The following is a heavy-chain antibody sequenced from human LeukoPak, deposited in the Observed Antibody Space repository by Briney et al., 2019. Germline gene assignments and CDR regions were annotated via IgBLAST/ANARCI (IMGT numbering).Heavy chain of an antibody. V-gene: IGHV4-39*01. CDR1: GGSISTNGDY. D-gene: IGHD4-23*01. CDR3: ASHSLRLRWPTDLGY. CDR2: ISYIGST. Sequence: KPSETLSLTCTVSGGSISTNGDYWGWIRQPPGKGLEWIGSISYIGSTHYNPSLKSRVIISVDTSRNQFSLKLSSVTAADTAVYYCASHSLRLRWPTDLGYWGQGTLVTVSS. J-gene: IGHJ4*02.